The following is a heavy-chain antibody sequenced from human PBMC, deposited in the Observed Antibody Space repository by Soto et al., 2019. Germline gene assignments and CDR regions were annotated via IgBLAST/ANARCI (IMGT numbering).Heavy chain of an antibody. V-gene: IGHV3-66*01. Sequence: EVQLVESGGGLVQPGGSLRLSCAASGFTVSSNYMSWVRQAPGKGLEWVSVIYSGGSTYYADSVKGRFTISRDNSKNTLYLQMNSLRAEDKAGYYCAREGVGATTGFDYWGQGTLVTVSS. D-gene: IGHD1-26*01. J-gene: IGHJ4*02. CDR1: GFTVSSNY. CDR2: IYSGGST. CDR3: AREGVGATTGFDY.